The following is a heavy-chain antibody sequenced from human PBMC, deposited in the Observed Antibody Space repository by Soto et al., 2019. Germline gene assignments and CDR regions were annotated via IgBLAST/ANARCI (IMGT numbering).Heavy chain of an antibody. CDR3: TTRTEWAYYYYYYMDV. Sequence: GGSLRLSCAASGFTFSNAWMSWVRQAPGKGLEWVGRIKSKTDGGTTDYAAPVKGRFTISRDDSKNTLYLQMNSLKTEDTAVYYCTTRTEWAYYYYYYMDVWGKGTTVTVSS. CDR2: IKSKTDGGTT. V-gene: IGHV3-15*01. D-gene: IGHD3-3*01. CDR1: GFTFSNAW. J-gene: IGHJ6*03.